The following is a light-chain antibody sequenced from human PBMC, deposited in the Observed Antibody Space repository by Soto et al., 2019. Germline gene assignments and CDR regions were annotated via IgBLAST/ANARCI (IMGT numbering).Light chain of an antibody. J-gene: IGKJ1*01. V-gene: IGKV3-15*01. Sequence: EIVLTQSPATRSASPATTANLFCXASQSVSSYLAWYQQKPGQAPRLLIYGASTRATGIPARFSGSGSGTDFTLTISRLEPEDFAVYFCQHYGDSSWTFGQGTKVDIK. CDR1: QSVSSY. CDR3: QHYGDSSWT. CDR2: GAS.